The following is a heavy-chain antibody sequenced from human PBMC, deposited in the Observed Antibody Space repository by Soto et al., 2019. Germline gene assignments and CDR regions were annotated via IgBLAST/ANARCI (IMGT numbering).Heavy chain of an antibody. D-gene: IGHD3-3*01. CDR3: ARSPTLRQPFDY. Sequence: QVQLQESGPGLVKPSQTLSLTCTVSGGSISSGGYYWSWIRQHPGKGLEWIGYIYYRGRTYYNPSLKSRVTISVDTSKNQFSLKLSSVTAADTAVYYCARSPTLRQPFDYWGQGTLVTVSS. V-gene: IGHV4-31*03. CDR1: GGSISSGGYY. CDR2: IYYRGRT. J-gene: IGHJ4*02.